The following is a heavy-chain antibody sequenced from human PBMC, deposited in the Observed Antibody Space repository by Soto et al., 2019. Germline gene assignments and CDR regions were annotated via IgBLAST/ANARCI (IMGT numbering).Heavy chain of an antibody. D-gene: IGHD2-15*01. CDR2: VNPQNGDT. V-gene: IGHV1-2*02. Sequence: ASVKVSCKASGYTFSGYYIHWVRQARGQGLEWMGGVNPQNGDTRYSPKFQGRVTMTRDTSISTVYMELTSLTSDDTAVYYCARASESSTVFSGLDYWGQGTLVTVSS. J-gene: IGHJ4*02. CDR3: ARASESSTVFSGLDY. CDR1: GYTFSGYY.